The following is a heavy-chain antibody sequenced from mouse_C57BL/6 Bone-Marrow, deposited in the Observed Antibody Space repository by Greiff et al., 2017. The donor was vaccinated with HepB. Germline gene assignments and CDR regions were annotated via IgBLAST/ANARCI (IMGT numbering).Heavy chain of an antibody. Sequence: CTASGVDFSRYWMSWVRRAPGKGLEWIGEINPDSSTINYAPSLKDKFIISRDNAKNTLYLQMSKVRSEDTALYYCATGRYFDVWGTGTTVTVSS. CDR3: ATGRYFDV. CDR2: INPDSSTI. V-gene: IGHV4-1*01. CDR1: GVDFSRYW. J-gene: IGHJ1*03.